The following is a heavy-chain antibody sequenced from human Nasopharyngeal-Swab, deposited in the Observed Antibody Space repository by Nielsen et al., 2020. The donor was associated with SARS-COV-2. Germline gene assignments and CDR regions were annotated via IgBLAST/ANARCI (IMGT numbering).Heavy chain of an antibody. CDR3: ARDLVAGYSGYDFRETFDY. J-gene: IGHJ4*02. V-gene: IGHV1-46*01. CDR1: RYTFTSYY. Sequence: ASVKVSCKASRYTFTSYYMHWVRQAPGQGLEWMGIINPSGSSTSYAQKFQGRVTMTRDTSTSTVYMELSSLRSEDTAVYYCARDLVAGYSGYDFRETFDYWGQGTLVTVSS. D-gene: IGHD5-12*01. CDR2: INPSGSST.